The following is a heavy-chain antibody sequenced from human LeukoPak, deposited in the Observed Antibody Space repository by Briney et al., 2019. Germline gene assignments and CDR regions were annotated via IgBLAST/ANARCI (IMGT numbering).Heavy chain of an antibody. Sequence: GGSLRLSCAASGFTFSSYGMHWVRQAPGKGLEWVAFIRYDGSNKYYADSVKGRFTISRDNAKNSLYLQMDSLRAEDTAVYYCARDQEYYYEGNAFDIWGQGTMVTVSS. J-gene: IGHJ3*02. D-gene: IGHD3-22*01. CDR3: ARDQEYYYEGNAFDI. V-gene: IGHV3-30*02. CDR2: IRYDGSNK. CDR1: GFTFSSYG.